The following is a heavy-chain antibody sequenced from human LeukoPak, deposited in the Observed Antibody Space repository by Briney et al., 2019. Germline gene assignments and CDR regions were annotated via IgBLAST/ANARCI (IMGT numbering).Heavy chain of an antibody. CDR2: ISSRSSTI. J-gene: IGHJ3*02. Sequence: GGSLRLSCAASGFTFSSYSMNWVRQAPGKGLEWVSYISSRSSTIFYGDSVRGRFTISRDDAESSLYLQMNSLRDDDTAVYYCARDPRGAFDIWGQGTMVTVSS. CDR3: ARDPRGAFDI. V-gene: IGHV3-48*02. CDR1: GFTFSSYS.